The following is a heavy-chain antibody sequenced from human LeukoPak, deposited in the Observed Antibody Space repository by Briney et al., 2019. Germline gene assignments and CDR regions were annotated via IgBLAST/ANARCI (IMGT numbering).Heavy chain of an antibody. CDR2: ISGTDGST. CDR3: AKDALEYSRTWYGTNFDY. Sequence: GGSLRLSCAASGFTFSSYAMSWVRQAPGKGLEWVSGISGTDGSTYYADSVKGRFTISRDNSNNTLYLRMNSLRAEDTAVYYCAKDALEYSRTWYGTNFDYWGQGTLVTVSS. D-gene: IGHD6-13*01. J-gene: IGHJ4*02. CDR1: GFTFSSYA. V-gene: IGHV3-23*01.